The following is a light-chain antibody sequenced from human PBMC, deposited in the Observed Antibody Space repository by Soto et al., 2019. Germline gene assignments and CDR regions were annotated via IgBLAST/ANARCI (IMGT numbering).Light chain of an antibody. CDR1: QSVSSY. CDR2: DAS. CDR3: QQRSNWLIT. Sequence: EIVLTQSPATLSLFPGERATLSCRASQSVSSYLAWYQQKPGQAPRLLIYDASSRATGIPARFSGSGSGTDFPLTISSLEPEDFAVYYCQQRSNWLITFGPGTKVDIK. J-gene: IGKJ3*01. V-gene: IGKV3-11*01.